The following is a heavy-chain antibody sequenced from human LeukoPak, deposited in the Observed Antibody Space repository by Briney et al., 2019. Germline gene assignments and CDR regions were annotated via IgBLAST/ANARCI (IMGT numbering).Heavy chain of an antibody. Sequence: GGSLRLSCAASGFTFSSYDMNWFRQAPGKGLQWVSYISGSGNTIYYADSVKGRFTISRDNAKDSLYLQMNSVRVEDTAVYYCARESPGGYWGQGTLVTVSS. J-gene: IGHJ4*02. CDR2: ISGSGNTI. V-gene: IGHV3-48*03. CDR3: ARESPGGY. CDR1: GFTFSSYD. D-gene: IGHD3-10*01.